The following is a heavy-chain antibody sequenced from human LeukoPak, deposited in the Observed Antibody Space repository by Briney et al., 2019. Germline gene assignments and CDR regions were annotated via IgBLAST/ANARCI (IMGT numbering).Heavy chain of an antibody. D-gene: IGHD3-22*01. CDR1: GFTFSSYA. CDR2: ISGSGGST. Sequence: GGSLRLSCAASGFTFSSYAMSWVRQAPGKGLEWVSAISGSGGSTYYADSVKGRFTISRDNSKNTLYLQMNSLRAEDTAVYYCAKDWDHYYYDSSGPGRYFQHWGQGTLVTVSS. V-gene: IGHV3-23*01. J-gene: IGHJ1*01. CDR3: AKDWDHYYYDSSGPGRYFQH.